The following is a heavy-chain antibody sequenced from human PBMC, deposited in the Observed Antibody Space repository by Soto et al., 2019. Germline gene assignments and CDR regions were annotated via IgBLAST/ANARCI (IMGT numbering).Heavy chain of an antibody. J-gene: IGHJ4*02. CDR1: GFTFRTYG. CDR3: AQEAPGGWHFFDT. CDR2: ISYDGTKK. V-gene: IGHV3-30*18. D-gene: IGHD6-19*01. Sequence: QVQLVESGGGVVQPGRSLRLSCAASGFTFRTYGMHWVRQAPGKGLEWVADISYDGTKKYYSDSVKGRFTISRDNSKNTLYLQMNSLSTEDSAVYYCAQEAPGGWHFFDTWGQGTLVTVSS.